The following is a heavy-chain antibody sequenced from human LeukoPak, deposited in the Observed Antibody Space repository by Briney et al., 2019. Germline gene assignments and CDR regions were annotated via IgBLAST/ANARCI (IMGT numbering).Heavy chain of an antibody. Sequence: PSETLSLTCTVSGGSISSYYCSWIRQPPGKGLEWIGYIYYSGSTNYNPSLKSRVTISVDTSKNQFSLKLSSVTAADTAVYYCARHGMRLGSFDYWGQGTLVTVSS. V-gene: IGHV4-59*08. CDR2: IYYSGST. J-gene: IGHJ4*02. D-gene: IGHD1-14*01. CDR3: ARHGMRLGSFDY. CDR1: GGSISSYY.